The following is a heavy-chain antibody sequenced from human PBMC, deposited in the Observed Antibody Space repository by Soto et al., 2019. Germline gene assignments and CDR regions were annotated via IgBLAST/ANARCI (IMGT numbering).Heavy chain of an antibody. CDR2: FFYSGST. D-gene: IGHD5-18*01. J-gene: IGHJ4*02. CDR3: ARRYGSCFDY. Sequence: PSETLSLTCTVSGGSISSYYWSWIRQPPGKVLEWIGFFFYSGSTNYNPSLKSRVTFSVDTSKNHFSLKLSFLTAADTAVYYCARRYGSCFDYWGQGTLVTVSS. V-gene: IGHV4-59*08. CDR1: GGSISSYY.